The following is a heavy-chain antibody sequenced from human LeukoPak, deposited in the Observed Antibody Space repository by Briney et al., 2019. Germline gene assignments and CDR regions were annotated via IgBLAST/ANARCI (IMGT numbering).Heavy chain of an antibody. D-gene: IGHD5-18*01. CDR2: ISYSGST. V-gene: IGHV4-39*07. CDR3: ARDLLDSYGSRGFDY. CDR1: GGSISIRTYC. Sequence: SETLSLPCGVSGGSISIRTYCWRWFRQPPGKGLEWIESISYSGSTYYNPSLKSRVTISVDTSKNQFSLKLSSVTAADTAVYYCARDLLDSYGSRGFDYWGQGSLVTVSS. J-gene: IGHJ4*02.